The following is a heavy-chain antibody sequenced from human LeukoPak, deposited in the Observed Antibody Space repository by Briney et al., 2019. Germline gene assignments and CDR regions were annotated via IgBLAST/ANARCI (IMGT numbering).Heavy chain of an antibody. J-gene: IGHJ4*02. CDR1: GFTFSSYW. D-gene: IGHD2-21*01. CDR3: LTDMVKGY. Sequence: GGSLRLSCADSGFTFSSYWMHWVRQAPGKGLVWVSRINSDGSSTNYAASVKGRFTISRGNAKNTLYLQMNSLRVEDAAVYYCLTDMVKGYWGQGTLLTVAS. V-gene: IGHV3-74*01. CDR2: INSDGSST.